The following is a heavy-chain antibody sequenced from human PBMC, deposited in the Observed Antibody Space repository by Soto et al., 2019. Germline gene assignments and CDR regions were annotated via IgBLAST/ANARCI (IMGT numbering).Heavy chain of an antibody. V-gene: IGHV3-74*03. J-gene: IGHJ4*02. Sequence: TGGSLRLSCATSGFTFGNYWMYWVRQVPGKGLVWVARLHSDGTIATYADSVKGRFTISRDIAKNTLYLQMNSLRAEDTARYYCARGRASFYLDFWGQGTLVTVSS. CDR2: LHSDGTIA. CDR3: ARGRASFYLDF. CDR1: GFTFGNYW. D-gene: IGHD3-10*01.